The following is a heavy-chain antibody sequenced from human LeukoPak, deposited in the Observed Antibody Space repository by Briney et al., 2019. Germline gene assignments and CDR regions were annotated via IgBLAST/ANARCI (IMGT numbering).Heavy chain of an antibody. D-gene: IGHD2-2*02. CDR2: ISSSSSYI. CDR3: ARDKGTSSYCSSTSCYSDY. Sequence: GGSLRLSCAASGFTFSSYSMTWVRQAPGKGLEWVSSISSSSSYIYYADSVKGRFTISIDNAKNSLYLQMNSLRAEDTAVYYCARDKGTSSYCSSTSCYSDYWGQGTLVTVSS. J-gene: IGHJ4*02. CDR1: GFTFSSYS. V-gene: IGHV3-21*01.